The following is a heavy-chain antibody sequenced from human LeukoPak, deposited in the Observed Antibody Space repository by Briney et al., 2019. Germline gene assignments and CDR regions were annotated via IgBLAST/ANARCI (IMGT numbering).Heavy chain of an antibody. CDR1: GYTLTGYC. CDR3: ARVPVDTGSWFDP. J-gene: IGHJ5*02. V-gene: IGHV1-18*04. Sequence: GASVKVSCKASGYTLTGYCMHWVRQAPGQGLEWMGWISAYNGNTNYAQKLQGRVTMTTDTSTSTAYMELRSLRSDDTAVYYCARVPVDTGSWFDPWGQGTLVTVSS. D-gene: IGHD5-18*01. CDR2: ISAYNGNT.